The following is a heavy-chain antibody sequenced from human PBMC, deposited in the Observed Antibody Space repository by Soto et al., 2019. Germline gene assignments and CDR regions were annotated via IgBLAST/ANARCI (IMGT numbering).Heavy chain of an antibody. CDR1: GFSLNTSGVC. Sequence: TQTLTLTCTLSGFSLNTSGVCVSWIRQPPGKALEWLARIDWDDDKYYSTSLKTRLTISKDTPRNQVVLTMTNMDPVDTATYFCARHGYSGYGSHFDYWGQGTLVTVSS. D-gene: IGHD5-12*01. CDR3: ARHGYSGYGSHFDY. V-gene: IGHV2-70*11. J-gene: IGHJ4*02. CDR2: IDWDDDK.